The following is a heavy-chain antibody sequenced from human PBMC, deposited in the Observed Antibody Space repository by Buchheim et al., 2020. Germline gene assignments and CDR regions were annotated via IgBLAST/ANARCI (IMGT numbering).Heavy chain of an antibody. CDR3: AKDMIHIVATTGNYYYYGMDV. J-gene: IGHJ6*02. Sequence: QVQLVESGGGVVQPGRSLRLSCAASGFTFSSYGMHWVRQAPGKGLEWVAVISYDGSNKYYADSVKGRFNISRDNSKNKMYLQMNSLRAEDTAVYYCAKDMIHIVATTGNYYYYGMDVWGQGTT. D-gene: IGHD5-12*01. V-gene: IGHV3-30*18. CDR2: ISYDGSNK. CDR1: GFTFSSYG.